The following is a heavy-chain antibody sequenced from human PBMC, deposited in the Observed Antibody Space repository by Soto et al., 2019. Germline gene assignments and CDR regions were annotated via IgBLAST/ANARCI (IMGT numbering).Heavy chain of an antibody. CDR3: ARSFDGYSLDY. V-gene: IGHV1-69*12. J-gene: IGHJ4*02. D-gene: IGHD2-15*01. CDR1: GGTFSSYA. Sequence: QVQLVQSGAEVKKPGSSVKVSCKASGGTFSSYAISWVRQAPGQGLEWMGGIIPIFGTANYAQKFQGRVTITADESTSTADMELSSLRSEDTAVDYCARSFDGYSLDYCGQGTLVTVSS. CDR2: IIPIFGTA.